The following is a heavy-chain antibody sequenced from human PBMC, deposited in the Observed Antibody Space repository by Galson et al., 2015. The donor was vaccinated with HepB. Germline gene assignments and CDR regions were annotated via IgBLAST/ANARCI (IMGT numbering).Heavy chain of an antibody. CDR2: IDYSGST. CDR3: ARAILPTLTAGRYVGY. Sequence: SETLSLTCAVYGGSFSGYYCSWIRQPPGKGLEWIGEIDYSGSTNYNPSLKSRVTISVDTSKNQFSLKLNSVTAADTAFYYCARAILPTLTAGRYVGYWGQGTLVTVSS. D-gene: IGHD4-17*01. CDR1: GGSFSGYY. V-gene: IGHV4-34*01. J-gene: IGHJ4*02.